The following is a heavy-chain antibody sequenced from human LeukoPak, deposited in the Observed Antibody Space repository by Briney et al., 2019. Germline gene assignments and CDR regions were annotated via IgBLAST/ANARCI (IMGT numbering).Heavy chain of an antibody. CDR3: ARGWELLGFDY. J-gene: IGHJ4*02. CDR1: GGSFSGYY. D-gene: IGHD1-26*01. CDR2: IYHSGST. V-gene: IGHV4-34*01. Sequence: SETLSLTCAVYGGSFSGYYWSWIRQPPGKGLEWIGSIYHSGSTYYNPSLKSRVTISVDTSKNQFSLKLSSVTAADTAVYYCARGWELLGFDYWGQGTLVTVSS.